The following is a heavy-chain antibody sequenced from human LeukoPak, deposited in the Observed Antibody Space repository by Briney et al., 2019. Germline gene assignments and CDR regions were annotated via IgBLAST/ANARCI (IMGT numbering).Heavy chain of an antibody. CDR1: GFTFTNYG. CDR2: ISYDGSTT. Sequence: GRSLRLSCAASGFTFTNYGMHWVRQAPGKGLEWVAVISYDGSTTYYADSVKGRFTISRDNSKSMLFLQLSSLRGDDTAIYHCAKDQDVPAADTWGSIDYWGQGTLVTVSS. D-gene: IGHD6-13*01. CDR3: AKDQDVPAADTWGSIDY. J-gene: IGHJ4*02. V-gene: IGHV3-30*18.